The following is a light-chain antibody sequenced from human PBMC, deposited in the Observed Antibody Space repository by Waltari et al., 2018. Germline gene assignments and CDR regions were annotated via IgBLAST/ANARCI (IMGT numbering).Light chain of an antibody. CDR1: QSVTS. J-gene: IGKJ4*01. CDR3: QQYGSLPLT. Sequence: EIVLTQSPGTLSLSPGERVTLSCRASQSVTSLAWYQHKPGKAPRLVIYGASTRATGIPDTFSGSGSGTDFTLTISRLEPEDFAVYYCQQYGSLPLTFGGGTKVEIK. V-gene: IGKV3-20*01. CDR2: GAS.